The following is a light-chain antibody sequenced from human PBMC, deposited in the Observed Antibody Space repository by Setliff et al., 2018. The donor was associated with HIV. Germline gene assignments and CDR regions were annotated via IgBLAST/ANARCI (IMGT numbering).Light chain of an antibody. CDR2: DVT. CDR1: SSDIGSYNF. Sequence: QSALTQPASVSGSPGQSITISCTGTSSDIGSYNFVSWYQQHPGKAPKLMIFDVTRRPSGVSDRFSGSKSGHTASLTISGLQAEDEADYYYSSYTTSSTYVFGTGTKVTVL. V-gene: IGLV2-14*03. CDR3: SSYTTSSTYV. J-gene: IGLJ1*01.